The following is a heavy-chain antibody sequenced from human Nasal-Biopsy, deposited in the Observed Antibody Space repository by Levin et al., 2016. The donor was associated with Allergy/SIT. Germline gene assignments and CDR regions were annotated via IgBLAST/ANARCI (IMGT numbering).Heavy chain of an antibody. V-gene: IGHV1-3*01. CDR2: IIPGQDNI. J-gene: IGHJ6*03. CDR1: GYTFTKYV. Sequence: ASVKVSCKASGYTFTKYVIHWMRQAPGQRLEWMGWIIPGQDNIQYSQKFQGRVSITCDTSASTAYMDLYSLTSEDTATYYCARDHVELDGSYMDVWGKGTTVAVPS. CDR3: ARDHVELDGSYMDV. D-gene: IGHD5-24*01.